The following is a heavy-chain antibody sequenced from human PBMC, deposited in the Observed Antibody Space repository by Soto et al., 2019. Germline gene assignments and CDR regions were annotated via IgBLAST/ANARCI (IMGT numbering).Heavy chain of an antibody. CDR1: GFTFSSYW. Sequence: GGSLRLSCAASGFTFSSYWMHWVRQAPGKGLVWVSRINSDGSSTSYADSVKGRFTISRDNAKNTLYLQMNSLRAEDTAVYYCARGHNVPGIPMRTYYYVMDVWGQGTTVTVSS. V-gene: IGHV3-74*01. CDR3: ARGHNVPGIPMRTYYYVMDV. D-gene: IGHD2-2*02. CDR2: INSDGSST. J-gene: IGHJ6*02.